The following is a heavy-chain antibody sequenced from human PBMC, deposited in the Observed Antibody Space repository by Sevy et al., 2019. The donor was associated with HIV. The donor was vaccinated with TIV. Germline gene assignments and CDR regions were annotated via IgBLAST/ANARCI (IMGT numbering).Heavy chain of an antibody. CDR1: GFTFSSYA. Sequence: GGSLRLSCAASGFTFSSYAMSWVRQAPGKGLEWVSAISGSDGGTYYADSVKGRFTISRDNSKNKLYLQMNSLRAEDTAVYYCAKELLSMIVVYFDYWGQGTLVTVSS. V-gene: IGHV3-23*01. CDR3: AKELLSMIVVYFDY. J-gene: IGHJ4*01. CDR2: ISGSDGGT. D-gene: IGHD3-22*01.